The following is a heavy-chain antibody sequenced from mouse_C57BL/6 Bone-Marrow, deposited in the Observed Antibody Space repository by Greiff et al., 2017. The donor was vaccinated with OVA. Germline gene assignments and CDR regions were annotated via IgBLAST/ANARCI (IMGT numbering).Heavy chain of an antibody. CDR1: GYAFSSYG. D-gene: IGHD1-1*01. V-gene: IGHV1-82*01. CDR3: ARPYYYGSSLCFDV. J-gene: IGHJ1*03. Sequence: VQLQQSGPELVKPGASVTISCKASGYAFSSYGMNWVQQRPGKGLEWIGRIYPGGGDTNYNGKFKGKATLTADKYSSTAYMQLSSMTSDGSAVYVCARPYYYGSSLCFDVWGTGTTVTVSS. CDR2: IYPGGGDT.